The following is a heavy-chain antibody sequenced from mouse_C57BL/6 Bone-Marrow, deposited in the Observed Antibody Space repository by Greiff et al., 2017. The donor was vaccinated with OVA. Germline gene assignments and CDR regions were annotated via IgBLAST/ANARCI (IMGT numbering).Heavy chain of an antibody. J-gene: IGHJ4*01. Sequence: EVMLVESGGGLVKPGGSLKLSCAASGFTFSSYAMSWVRQTPEKRLEWVATISDGGSYTYYPDNVQGRFPISRDNAKNNLYLQMSHLKSEDTAMYYCAREDDGYLYYYAMDYWGQGTSVTVSS. V-gene: IGHV5-4*01. CDR1: GFTFSSYA. CDR3: AREDDGYLYYYAMDY. CDR2: ISDGGSYT. D-gene: IGHD2-3*01.